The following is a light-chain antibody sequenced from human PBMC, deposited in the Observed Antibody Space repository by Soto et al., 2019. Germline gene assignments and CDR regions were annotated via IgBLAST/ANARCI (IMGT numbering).Light chain of an antibody. CDR3: GVWDSSLTVVL. J-gene: IGLJ2*01. V-gene: IGLV1-51*01. CDR2: DSD. Sequence: QSVLTQPPSVSAAPGQTVTISCSGSRANIGTNYVSWYQHLPGTAPKLVIYDSDRRPSEIPDRFSGSKSGTSATLDITGLQTGDEADYYCGVWDSSLTVVLFGGGTKLTVL. CDR1: RANIGTNY.